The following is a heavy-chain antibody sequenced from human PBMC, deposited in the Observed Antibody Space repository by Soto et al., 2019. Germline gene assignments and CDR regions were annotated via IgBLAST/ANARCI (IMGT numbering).Heavy chain of an antibody. Sequence: GGSLRLSCAASGVTFSDFAMSWVRQPPGKGLEWVSTLSYTNTNTYYADSVRGRFSISRDNSKKMLYLQMKTLRAEDTAIYYCAKNLAGPADWFDHWGQGTLVTVSS. D-gene: IGHD6-19*01. CDR1: GVTFSDFA. CDR3: AKNLAGPADWFDH. CDR2: LSYTNTNT. J-gene: IGHJ5*02. V-gene: IGHV3-23*01.